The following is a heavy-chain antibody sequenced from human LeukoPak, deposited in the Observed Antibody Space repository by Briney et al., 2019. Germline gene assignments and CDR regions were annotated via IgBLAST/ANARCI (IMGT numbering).Heavy chain of an antibody. CDR1: GDSISTYY. CDR3: ARDSKASPGAFQIRGATFMDV. D-gene: IGHD3-10*01. V-gene: IGHV4-4*07. Sequence: SETLSLTCIVSGDSISTYYWSWIRQPAGKGLERIGRVYPTGSTNYNPSLKSRVTMSVDTSNNQLSLRLTSVTAADTAVYYCARDSKASPGAFQIRGATFMDVWGKGTTVTISS. J-gene: IGHJ6*03. CDR2: VYPTGST.